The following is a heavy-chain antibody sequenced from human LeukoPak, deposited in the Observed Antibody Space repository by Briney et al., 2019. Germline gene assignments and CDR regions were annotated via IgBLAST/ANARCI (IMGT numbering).Heavy chain of an antibody. V-gene: IGHV3-9*01. J-gene: IGHJ6*02. CDR3: AKDMEGACSSTSCYYYGMDV. CDR2: ISWNSGSI. D-gene: IGHD2-2*01. Sequence: GGSLRLSCAASGFTFDDYAMHWGRQAPGKGLEGVSGISWNSGSIGYADSVNGRFTISRDKAKNCLYLQMNSLRAEDTALYYCAKDMEGACSSTSCYYYGMDVWGQGTTVTVSS. CDR1: GFTFDDYA.